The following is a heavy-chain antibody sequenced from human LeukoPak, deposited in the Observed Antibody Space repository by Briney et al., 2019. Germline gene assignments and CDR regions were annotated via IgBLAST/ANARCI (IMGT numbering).Heavy chain of an antibody. D-gene: IGHD2-8*01. CDR2: SSYSGSI. J-gene: IGHJ4*02. CDR3: ARDDTLGICTNGVCHHFDY. Sequence: SQTLSLTCTVSGGSISRGGYYRNWIRQHPGKGLEWIGYSSYSGSIFYNPSLKSRVTISVDTSKNQFSLKLSSVTAADTAVYYCARDDTLGICTNGVCHHFDYWGQGTLVTVSS. CDR1: GGSISRGGYY. V-gene: IGHV4-31*03.